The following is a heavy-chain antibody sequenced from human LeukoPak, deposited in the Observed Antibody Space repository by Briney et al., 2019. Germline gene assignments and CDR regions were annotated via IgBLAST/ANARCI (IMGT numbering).Heavy chain of an antibody. D-gene: IGHD3-3*01. V-gene: IGHV1-8*01. Sequence: ASVKVSCKASGYTFTSYDINWVRQATGQGLEWMGWMNPNSGNTGYAQKFQGRVTMTRNTSISTAYMELSSLRSEDTAVYYCARGRKEGFLEWLLFKYYFDYWGQGTLVTVSS. CDR1: GYTFTSYD. CDR2: MNPNSGNT. J-gene: IGHJ4*02. CDR3: ARGRKEGFLEWLLFKYYFDY.